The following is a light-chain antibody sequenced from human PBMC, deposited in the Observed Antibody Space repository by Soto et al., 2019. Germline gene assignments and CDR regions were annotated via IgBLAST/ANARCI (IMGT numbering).Light chain of an antibody. Sequence: QSVLTQPPSGSAAPGQKVTISCSGSSSNIGNNYVSWYQQLPGTAPKLLIYENNKRSSGIPDRFSGSKSGTSATLGITGLQTGDEADYYCGTWDSNLSAEVFCGGTKLTVL. CDR3: GTWDSNLSAEV. CDR2: ENN. CDR1: SSNIGNNY. J-gene: IGLJ2*01. V-gene: IGLV1-51*02.